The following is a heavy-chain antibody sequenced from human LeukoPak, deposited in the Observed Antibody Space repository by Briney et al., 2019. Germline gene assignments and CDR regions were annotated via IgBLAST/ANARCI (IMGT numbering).Heavy chain of an antibody. CDR3: AVDVDTAMVEYFDY. D-gene: IGHD5-18*01. J-gene: IGHJ4*02. Sequence: GASVKVSCKASGYTFTSYAMNWVRQAPGQGLEWMGWINTNTGNPTYAQGFTGRFVFSLDTSVSTAYLQISSLKAEDTAVYYCAVDVDTAMVEYFDYWGQGTLVTVSS. CDR1: GYTFTSYA. CDR2: INTNTGNP. V-gene: IGHV7-4-1*02.